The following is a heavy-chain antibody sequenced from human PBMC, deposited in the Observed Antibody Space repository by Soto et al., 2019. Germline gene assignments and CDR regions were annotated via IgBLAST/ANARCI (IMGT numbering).Heavy chain of an antibody. V-gene: IGHV3-30*18. J-gene: IGHJ4*02. D-gene: IGHD5-18*01. Sequence: QVQLVESGGGVAQPGGSLRLSCAASGFTFSSYGMHWVRQPPGKGLEWVAVISYDGSNKYYADSVKGRFTISRDNSKNTLYLQMSSLRAEDTAVYYCAKGFSYSVIDYWGQGTLVTVSS. CDR1: GFTFSSYG. CDR2: ISYDGSNK. CDR3: AKGFSYSVIDY.